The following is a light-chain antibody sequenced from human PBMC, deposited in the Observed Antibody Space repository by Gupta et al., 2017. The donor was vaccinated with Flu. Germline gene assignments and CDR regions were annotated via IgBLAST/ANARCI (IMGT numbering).Light chain of an antibody. V-gene: IGKV3-20*01. CDR2: GAT. J-gene: IGKJ5*01. Sequence: EIELLQSPGMLSLSRGDRATLTCTASQTVSSNYLTWYQQQVGQAPRLLIYGATSRATGIPDRFSSRGSGTDFTLTISRLDPEDFAVYYYQQYGNSPQITFGQGTRLEIK. CDR1: QTVSSNY. CDR3: QQYGNSPQIT.